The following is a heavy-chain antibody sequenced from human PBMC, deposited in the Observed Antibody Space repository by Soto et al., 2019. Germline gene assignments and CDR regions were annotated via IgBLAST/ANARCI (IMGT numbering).Heavy chain of an antibody. V-gene: IGHV3-74*01. D-gene: IGHD3-10*01. CDR2: IKSDGSST. Sequence: GGSLRLSYADFEFTSRNFWMHRFRQDPGKGVVWVSRIKSDGSSTSYADSVKGRFTISRDNAKNTLDLQMHGLRAEDMAVYYCARSVRSGSFPYYYYAMDVWGQGTTVTVSS. CDR3: ARSVRSGSFPYYYYAMDV. J-gene: IGHJ6*02. CDR1: EFTSRNFW.